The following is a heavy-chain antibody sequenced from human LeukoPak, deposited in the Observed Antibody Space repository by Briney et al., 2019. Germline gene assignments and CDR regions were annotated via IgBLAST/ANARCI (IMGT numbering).Heavy chain of an antibody. CDR3: AKVPPGYSSSWYARAPPHYYYMDV. J-gene: IGHJ6*03. Sequence: GGSLRLSCAASGFTFSSYGMHWVRQAPGKGLEWVAFIRYDGSNKYYADSVKGRFTISRDNSKNTLYLQMNSLRAEDTAVYYCAKVPPGYSSSWYARAPPHYYYMDVWGKGTTVTVSS. V-gene: IGHV3-30*02. D-gene: IGHD6-13*01. CDR1: GFTFSSYG. CDR2: IRYDGSNK.